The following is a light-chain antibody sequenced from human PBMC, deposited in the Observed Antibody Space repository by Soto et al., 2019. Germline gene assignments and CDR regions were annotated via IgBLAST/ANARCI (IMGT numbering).Light chain of an antibody. V-gene: IGKV3-20*01. CDR3: QQYGSSPYT. Sequence: ENVLTQSPGTLSLSPGERATLSCRASQSVSSSYLAWYQQKPGQAPRLLIYGASSRATGIPDRFSGSGSGTDFTLSISRLEPEDFAVYYCQQYGSSPYTFGQGNKLEFK. CDR1: QSVSSSY. CDR2: GAS. J-gene: IGKJ2*01.